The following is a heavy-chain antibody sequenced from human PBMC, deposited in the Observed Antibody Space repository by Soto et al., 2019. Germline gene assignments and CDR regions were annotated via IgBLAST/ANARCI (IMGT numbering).Heavy chain of an antibody. J-gene: IGHJ4*02. CDR2: IYYSGST. CDR3: ARWTTVTTFFDY. V-gene: IGHV4-59*01. D-gene: IGHD4-17*01. CDR1: GGSISSYY. Sequence: SETLSLTCTVCGGSISSYYWGWIRQPPGKGLEWIGYIYYSGSTNYNPSLKSRVTISVDTSKNQFSLKLSSVTAADTAVYDCARWTTVTTFFDYWGQPPLVTVSS.